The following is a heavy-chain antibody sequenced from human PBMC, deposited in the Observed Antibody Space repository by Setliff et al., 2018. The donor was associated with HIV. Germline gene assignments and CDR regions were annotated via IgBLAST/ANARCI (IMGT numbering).Heavy chain of an antibody. CDR1: GFTFSAYE. CDR2: ISSSGNTV. CDR3: ARVLLRTNPLYGVASNWFDP. D-gene: IGHD2-8*01. V-gene: IGHV3-48*03. Sequence: GGSLRLSCTASGFTFSAYEMNWVRQAPGKGLEWVSYISSSGNTVYYADSVKGRFAISRDNAKSSLFLQMSGLRPEDTAVYYCARVLLRTNPLYGVASNWFDPWGQGTLVTVSS. J-gene: IGHJ5*02.